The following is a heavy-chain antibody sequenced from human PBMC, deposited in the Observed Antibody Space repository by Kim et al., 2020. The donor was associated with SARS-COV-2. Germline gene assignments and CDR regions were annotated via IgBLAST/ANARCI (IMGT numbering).Heavy chain of an antibody. Sequence: DCVQGRFTSSRDNSKNTLYLQMNSLRAEDTAVYYCARDPSGSYYQGRFDPWGQVTLVTVSS. V-gene: IGHV3-30*01. CDR3: ARDPSGSYYQGRFDP. J-gene: IGHJ5*02. D-gene: IGHD3-10*01.